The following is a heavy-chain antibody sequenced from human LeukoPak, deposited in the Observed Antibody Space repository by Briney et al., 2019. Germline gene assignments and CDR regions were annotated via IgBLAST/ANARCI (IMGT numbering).Heavy chain of an antibody. CDR2: MNQDGSAK. Sequence: GGSLRLSCAASGFTFSDSWMSWVRQAPGKGLEWVANMNQDGSAKGYVDSVKGRFTISRDNARNSLYLQMSSLRPEVTAVYYCATYTHWVAGDVWGQGTTVTVSS. CDR3: ATYTHWVAGDV. V-gene: IGHV3-7*01. J-gene: IGHJ6*02. CDR1: GFTFSDSW. D-gene: IGHD3-16*01.